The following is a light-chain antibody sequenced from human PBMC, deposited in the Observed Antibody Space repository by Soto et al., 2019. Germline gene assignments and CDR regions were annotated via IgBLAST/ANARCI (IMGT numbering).Light chain of an antibody. V-gene: IGLV2-14*01. CDR1: SGDVGGYDY. CDR3: SSHTSGSTRV. CDR2: EVT. J-gene: IGLJ1*01. Sequence: QSVLTQPASVSGSPGQSIAISCTGTSGDVGGYDYVSWYQQHPDKAPKLMIYEVTKRPSWASNRFSGSKSGNTASLTISGLQPEDEADYCCSSHTSGSTRVFGSGTKVTVL.